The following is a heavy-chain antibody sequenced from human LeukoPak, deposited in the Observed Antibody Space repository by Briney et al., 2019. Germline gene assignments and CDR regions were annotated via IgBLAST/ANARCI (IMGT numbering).Heavy chain of an antibody. CDR1: GFTFGDYA. CDR3: TRDSHDYGGNGGDY. Sequence: GGSLRLSCTASGFTFGDYAMSWVRQAPGKGLEWVGFIRSKAYGGTTEYAASVKGRFTISRDDSKSIAYLQMNSLKTEDTAVYYCTRDSHDYGGNGGDYWGQGTLVTVSS. V-gene: IGHV3-49*04. D-gene: IGHD4-23*01. J-gene: IGHJ4*02. CDR2: IRSKAYGGTT.